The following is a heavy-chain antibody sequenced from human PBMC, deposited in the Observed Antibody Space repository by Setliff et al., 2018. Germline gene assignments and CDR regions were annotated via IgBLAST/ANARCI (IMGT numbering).Heavy chain of an antibody. CDR1: GFTFSNYD. CDR2: IKSSGSSI. J-gene: IGHJ4*02. Sequence: LRLSCAASGFTFSNYDMNWVREAPGKGLEWVSYIKSSGSSIYYADSVKGRFTISRDNAKNSLYLQMDSLRAEDTAVYYCVRTLFLQYYGGRSGGYFDYWGQGSLVTVSS. V-gene: IGHV3-48*03. D-gene: IGHD4-17*01. CDR3: VRTLFLQYYGGRSGGYFDY.